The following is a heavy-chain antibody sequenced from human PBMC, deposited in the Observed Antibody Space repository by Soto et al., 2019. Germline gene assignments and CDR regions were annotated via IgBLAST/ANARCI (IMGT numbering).Heavy chain of an antibody. J-gene: IGHJ4*02. V-gene: IGHV3-30-3*01. CDR2: ISYDGSNK. CDR1: GFTFSSYA. CDR3: ARDEVTGDPSIGDQDY. D-gene: IGHD3-10*01. Sequence: QVQLVESGGGVVQPGRSLRLSCAASGFTFSSYAMHWVRQAPGKGLEWVAVISYDGSNKYYADSVKGRFTISRDNSKNTLYLQMNSLRAEDTAVYYCARDEVTGDPSIGDQDYWGQGTLVTVSS.